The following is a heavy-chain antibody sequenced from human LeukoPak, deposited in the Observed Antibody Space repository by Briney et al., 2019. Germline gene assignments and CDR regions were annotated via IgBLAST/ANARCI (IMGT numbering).Heavy chain of an antibody. D-gene: IGHD2-15*01. CDR1: GGSISSYY. V-gene: IGHV4-59*01. Sequence: SETLSLTCTVYGGSISSYYWSWIRQPPGKGLEWSGYIYYSGSTNYNPSLKSRVTISVDTSKNQFSLKLSSVTAADTAVYYCARDARYCSGGSCSRTGPFQHWGQGTLVTVSS. CDR3: ARDARYCSGGSCSRTGPFQH. CDR2: IYYSGST. J-gene: IGHJ1*01.